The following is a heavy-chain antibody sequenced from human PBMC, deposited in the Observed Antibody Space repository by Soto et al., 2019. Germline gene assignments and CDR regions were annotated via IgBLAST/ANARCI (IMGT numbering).Heavy chain of an antibody. V-gene: IGHV4-34*01. CDR2: INHSGST. CDR1: GGSFSGYY. J-gene: IGHJ6*02. CDR3: ARFDKSGYRYYYYGMDV. Sequence: PSETLSLTCAVYGGSFSGYYWSWIRQPPGKGLEWIGEINHSGSTNYNPSLKSRVTISVDTSKNQLSLKLSSVTAADTAVYYCARFDKSGYRYYYYGMDVWGQGTTVTVSS. D-gene: IGHD3-3*01.